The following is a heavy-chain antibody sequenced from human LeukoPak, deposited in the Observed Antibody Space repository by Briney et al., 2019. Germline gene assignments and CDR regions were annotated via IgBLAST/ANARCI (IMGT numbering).Heavy chain of an antibody. CDR1: GYTFTSYY. Sequence: GASVKVSCKASGYTFTSYYMHWVRQAPGQGLEWMGIINPSGGSTSYAQKFQGRVTMNRDTSTSTVYMGLSSLRSEDTAVYYCARVSSTMIVVSTPFDYWGQGTLVTVSS. J-gene: IGHJ4*02. CDR3: ARVSSTMIVVSTPFDY. D-gene: IGHD3-22*01. V-gene: IGHV1-46*01. CDR2: INPSGGST.